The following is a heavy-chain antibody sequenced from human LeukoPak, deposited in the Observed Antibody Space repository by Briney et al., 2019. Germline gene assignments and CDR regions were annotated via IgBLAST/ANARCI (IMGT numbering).Heavy chain of an antibody. CDR1: GGSISSGGYY. D-gene: IGHD4-17*01. CDR2: IYYSGST. J-gene: IGHJ2*01. V-gene: IGHV4-31*03. Sequence: SETLSLTCTVSGGSISSGGYYWSWIRQHPGKGLEWIGYIYYSGSTYYNPSLKSRVTISVDTSKNQFSLKLSSVTAADPAVYXXXXXXSTVTTDNWYFDLWGRGTLVTVSS. CDR3: XXXXSTVTTDNWYFDL.